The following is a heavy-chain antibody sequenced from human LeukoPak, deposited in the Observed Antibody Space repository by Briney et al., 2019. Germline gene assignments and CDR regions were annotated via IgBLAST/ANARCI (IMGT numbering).Heavy chain of an antibody. D-gene: IGHD2-8*02. V-gene: IGHV4-38-2*02. CDR3: TRNPTGGYYYFDY. J-gene: IGHJ4*02. CDR1: GVSISSAYY. CDR2: IYHSGST. Sequence: SETLSLTCTVSGVSISSAYYWGWIRQPPGKGLEWIGSIYHSGSTYYNPSLKNRVTISVDTSNNQFSLKLSSVTAADTAVYYCTRNPTGGYYYFDYWGQGMLVTVSS.